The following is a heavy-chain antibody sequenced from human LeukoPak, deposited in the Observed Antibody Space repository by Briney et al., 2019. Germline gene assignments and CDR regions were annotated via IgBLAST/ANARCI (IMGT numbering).Heavy chain of an antibody. V-gene: IGHV1-18*01. D-gene: IGHD6-13*01. Sequence: ASVKVSCKASGYTFTSYGITWVRQAPGQGLEWMGWINANNGNTNYAQNLQGRVTMTRDTSTSTAYMELRSLRSDDTAVYYCASGPIAAAGDYWGQGTLVTVSS. CDR3: ASGPIAAAGDY. J-gene: IGHJ4*02. CDR1: GYTFTSYG. CDR2: INANNGNT.